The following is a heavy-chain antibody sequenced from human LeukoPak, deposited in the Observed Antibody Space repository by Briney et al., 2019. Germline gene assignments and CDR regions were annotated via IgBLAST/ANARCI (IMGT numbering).Heavy chain of an antibody. V-gene: IGHV3-48*01. J-gene: IGHJ4*02. CDR3: AGFCSGDACYPY. D-gene: IGHD2-15*01. CDR1: GFTFSYYK. Sequence: GGSLRLSCAASGFTFSYYKMHWVRQAPGKGLEWLSYISTTSSTIYYADSVKGRFTISRDNAKNSLYLQMNRLRAEDTAVYYCAGFCSGDACYPYWGQGTLVTVSS. CDR2: ISTTSSTI.